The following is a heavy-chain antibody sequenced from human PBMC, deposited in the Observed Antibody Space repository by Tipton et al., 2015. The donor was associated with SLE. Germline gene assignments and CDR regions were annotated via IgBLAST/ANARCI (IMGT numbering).Heavy chain of an antibody. V-gene: IGHV4-59*12. J-gene: IGHJ3*02. CDR2: IYYSERNSEST. CDR3: ARSGSFYSDGYYAYDAFDI. D-gene: IGHD3-22*01. Sequence: TLSLTCSVSGGSIRDFFWSWIPQAPGKGLEGIGCIYYSERNSESTYYNPSLLSRLTISLDTSKNQFSLILRSVTAADKALHYCARSGSFYSDGYYAYDAFDIWGQGTMVTLSS. CDR1: GGSIRDFF.